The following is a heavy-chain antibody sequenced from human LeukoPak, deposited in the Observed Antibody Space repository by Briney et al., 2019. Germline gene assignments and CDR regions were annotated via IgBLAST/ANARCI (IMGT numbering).Heavy chain of an antibody. CDR2: IKQDGSEK. V-gene: IGHV3-7*03. CDR3: ARDPPPGVLVGSTYDAFDI. D-gene: IGHD1-26*01. Sequence: GGSLRLSCVASGFTFSSYWMSWVRQAPGKGLEWVANIKQDGSEKYYVDSVKGRFTISRDNAKNSLYLQMNSLRSDDTAVYYCARDPPPGVLVGSTYDAFDIWGQGTMVTVSS. CDR1: GFTFSSYW. J-gene: IGHJ3*02.